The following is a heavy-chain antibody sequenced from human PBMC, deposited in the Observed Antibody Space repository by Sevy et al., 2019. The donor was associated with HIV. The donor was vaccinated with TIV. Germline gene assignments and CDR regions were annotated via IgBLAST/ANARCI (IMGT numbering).Heavy chain of an antibody. CDR2: IKQDGGAQ. D-gene: IGHD2-2*01. CDR1: GFTFSSYW. CDR3: ARSTNSADLDY. V-gene: IGHV3-7*01. J-gene: IGHJ4*02. Sequence: GGSLRLSCAVSGFTFSSYWMSWVRQAPGKGLEWVANIKQDGGAQYYVDSVKGRFAISRDNAKNSLFLQMNSLRVEDTAVYYCARSTNSADLDYWGQGTPVTVSS.